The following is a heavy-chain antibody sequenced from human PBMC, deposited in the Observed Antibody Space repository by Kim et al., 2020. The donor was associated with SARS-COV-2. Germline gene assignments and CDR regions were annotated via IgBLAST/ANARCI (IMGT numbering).Heavy chain of an antibody. CDR3: ARENEMATIHFDY. Sequence: ADSVKGRFTISGDNAKNTLYLQMNSLRAEDTAVYYCARENEMATIHFDYWGQGTLVTVSS. V-gene: IGHV3-74*01. J-gene: IGHJ4*02.